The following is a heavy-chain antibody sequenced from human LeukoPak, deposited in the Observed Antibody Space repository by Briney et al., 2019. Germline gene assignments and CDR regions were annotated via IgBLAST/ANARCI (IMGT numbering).Heavy chain of an antibody. CDR1: GFTFSSYA. Sequence: GRSLRLSCAASGFTFSSYAMHWVRQAPGKGLEWVAVISYDGSNKYYADSVKGRFTISRDNSKNTLYLQMNSLRAEDTAVYYCARGSAGWWLLIDSPDYWGQGTLVTVSS. CDR3: ARGSAGWWLLIDSPDY. CDR2: ISYDGSNK. D-gene: IGHD3-22*01. V-gene: IGHV3-30-3*01. J-gene: IGHJ4*02.